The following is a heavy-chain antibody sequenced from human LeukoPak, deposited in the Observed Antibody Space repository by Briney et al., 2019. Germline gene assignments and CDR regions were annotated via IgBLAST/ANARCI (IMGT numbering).Heavy chain of an antibody. D-gene: IGHD4-17*01. J-gene: IGHJ4*02. Sequence: SERRSLTCTVSGGSVSSGSYYWSWIRQPPGKGLEWIGYIYYSGSTNYNPSLKSRVTISVDTSKNQFSLKLSSVTAADTAVYYCARGSMTTVTTSPIDYWGQGTLVTVSS. CDR3: ARGSMTTVTTSPIDY. CDR1: GGSVSSGSYY. CDR2: IYYSGST. V-gene: IGHV4-61*01.